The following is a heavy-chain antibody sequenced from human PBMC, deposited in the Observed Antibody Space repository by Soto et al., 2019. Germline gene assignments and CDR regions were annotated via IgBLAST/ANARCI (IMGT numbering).Heavy chain of an antibody. D-gene: IGHD6-19*01. CDR1: GFTFSSSA. V-gene: IGHV3-23*01. CDR2: IRVGGGDT. Sequence: EVRLLESGGGLAQPGGSRRLSCAASGFTFSSSAMNWVRQAPGKGLAWVSSIRVGGGDTFYADSVRGRFTVSRDISRNTLYLQMNSLRAEDTAIYYCAKCSVGTVRTSGWCNWFDPWGQGTLVTVSS. J-gene: IGHJ5*02. CDR3: AKCSVGTVRTSGWCNWFDP.